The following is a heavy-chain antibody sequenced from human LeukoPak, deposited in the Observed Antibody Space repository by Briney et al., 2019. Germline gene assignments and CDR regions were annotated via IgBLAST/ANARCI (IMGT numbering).Heavy chain of an antibody. V-gene: IGHV3-7*01. CDR2: IKQDGSEK. CDR3: ARVLRYFDWLPPFDP. D-gene: IGHD3-9*01. Sequence: GGSLRLSCAASGFTFDDYGMSWVRQAPGKGLEWVANIKQDGSEKYYVDSVKGRFTISRDNAKNSLYLQMNSLRAEDTAVYYCARVLRYFDWLPPFDPWGQGTLVTVSS. CDR1: GFTFDDYG. J-gene: IGHJ5*02.